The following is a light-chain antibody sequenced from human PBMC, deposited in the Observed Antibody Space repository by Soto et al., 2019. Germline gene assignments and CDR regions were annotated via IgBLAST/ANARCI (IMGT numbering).Light chain of an antibody. CDR3: ISYTTSSTWV. CDR2: DVV. J-gene: IGLJ3*02. V-gene: IGLV2-14*01. CDR1: SSDVGGYNY. Sequence: QSVLTQPASVSGYPGQSITISCTGASSDVGGYNYVSWYQQHPGKAPKLISYDVVSRPSGVSNRFSGSKSGNTASLTISGLQAEDEADYYCISYTTSSTWVFGGGTKVTVL.